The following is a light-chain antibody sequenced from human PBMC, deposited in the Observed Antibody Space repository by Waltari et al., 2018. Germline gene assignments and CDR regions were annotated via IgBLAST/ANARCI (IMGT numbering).Light chain of an antibody. Sequence: DIQMTQSPSSLSASVGDRVTITCRAGQAISNSLAWFQQKPGKSPQSLIYGASSLQSGVPSKFSGSGSGTDFTLTISSLQPEDFATYYCQQYHSYPLSFGGGT. V-gene: IGKV1-16*02. CDR2: GAS. J-gene: IGKJ4*01. CDR1: QAISNS. CDR3: QQYHSYPLS.